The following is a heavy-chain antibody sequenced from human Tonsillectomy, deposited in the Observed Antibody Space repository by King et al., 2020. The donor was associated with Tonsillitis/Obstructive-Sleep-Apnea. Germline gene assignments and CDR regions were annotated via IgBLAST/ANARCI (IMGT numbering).Heavy chain of an antibody. D-gene: IGHD4-17*01. CDR2: IFYRGNT. Sequence: VQLQESGPGLVKPSETLSLTCSVSGGSISSYYWSWIRQPPGKGLEWIGYIFYRGNTNYNPSLKSRVTISVDTSKNQFSLKLSSVTAADTAVYYCARANRDYGDLDYWGQGTLVTVSS. V-gene: IGHV4-59*08. J-gene: IGHJ4*02. CDR1: GGSISSYY. CDR3: ARANRDYGDLDY.